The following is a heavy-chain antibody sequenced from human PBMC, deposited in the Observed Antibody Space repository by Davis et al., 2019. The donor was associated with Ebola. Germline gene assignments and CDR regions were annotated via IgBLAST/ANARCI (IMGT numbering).Heavy chain of an antibody. Sequence: GGSLRLSCAASGFTFSSYNMNWVRQAPGKGLEWVSYISSSSSTIYYADSVRGRFTISRDNAKNSLYLQMNSLRAEDTAVYYCARGGYGGNSFFDYWGQGTLVTVSS. CDR1: GFTFSSYN. D-gene: IGHD4-23*01. CDR2: ISSSSSTI. J-gene: IGHJ4*02. CDR3: ARGGYGGNSFFDY. V-gene: IGHV3-48*04.